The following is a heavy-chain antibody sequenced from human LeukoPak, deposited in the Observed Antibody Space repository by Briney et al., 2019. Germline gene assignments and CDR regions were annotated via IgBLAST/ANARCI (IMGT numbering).Heavy chain of an antibody. CDR3: ARVLSAAIDY. CDR2: IYTGGST. CDR1: GFTVGTNY. D-gene: IGHD6-13*01. J-gene: IGHJ4*02. V-gene: IGHV3-53*01. Sequence: PGGSLRLSCAASGFTVGTNYMSWVRQAPGKGLEWVSLIYTGGSTYYADSVKGRFTISRDNSKNTLYLQMNSLRADDTAVYYCARVLSAAIDYWGQGTLVTVSS.